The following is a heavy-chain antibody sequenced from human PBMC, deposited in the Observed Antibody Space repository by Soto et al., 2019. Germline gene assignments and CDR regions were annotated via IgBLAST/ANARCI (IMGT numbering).Heavy chain of an antibody. V-gene: IGHV3-66*01. CDR2: SYSGGSR. J-gene: IGHJ4*02. CDR3: ASDRWAAGY. D-gene: IGHD6-13*01. Sequence: EVQLVESGGGLVQPGGSLRLSCAASGFTVSTKYMSWVRQAPGKGLEWVSVSYSGGSRFYADSVRCRLTISRDYSKNTVNLRMKGLTAEDIAVYYCASDRWAAGYWCQGTLVTVYS. CDR1: GFTVSTKY.